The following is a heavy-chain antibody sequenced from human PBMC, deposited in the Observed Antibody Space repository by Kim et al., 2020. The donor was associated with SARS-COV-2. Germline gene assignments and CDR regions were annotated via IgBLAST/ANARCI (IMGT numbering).Heavy chain of an antibody. V-gene: IGHV3-30*18. J-gene: IGHJ4*02. D-gene: IGHD3-9*01. CDR1: GFTFSSYG. Sequence: GGSLRLSCEASGFTFSSYGMHWVRQAPGKGLEWMAAISSDGRNKYYVDSAKGRFAISRDNSKNTLFLQMNSPRAEDTAVYYCAKAMTVLTPTFDCWGQGT. CDR2: ISSDGRNK. CDR3: AKAMTVLTPTFDC.